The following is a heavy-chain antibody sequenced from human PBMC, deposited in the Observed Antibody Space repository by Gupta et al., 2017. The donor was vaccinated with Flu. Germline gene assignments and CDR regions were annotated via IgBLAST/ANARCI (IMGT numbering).Heavy chain of an antibody. J-gene: IGHJ4*02. V-gene: IGHV3-9*01. Sequence: EVQLVESGGGLVQPGRSLRLSCAASGFTFDDYAMHWVRQAPGKGLEWVSGISRNSGSIGYADSVKGRFTISRDNAKNSLYLQMNSLRAEDTALYYCAKDISYGDPNLAPYYFDYWGQGTLVTVSS. CDR1: GFTFDDYA. CDR3: AKDISYGDPNLAPYYFDY. D-gene: IGHD4-17*01. CDR2: ISRNSGSI.